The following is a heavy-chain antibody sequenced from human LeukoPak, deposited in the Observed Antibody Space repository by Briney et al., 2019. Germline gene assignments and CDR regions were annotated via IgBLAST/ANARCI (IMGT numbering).Heavy chain of an antibody. D-gene: IGHD3-22*01. V-gene: IGHV3-23*01. CDR2: ISGDTKYT. Sequence: PGGSLRLSCAASGFTFSTYGLTWVRQAPGKGLEWVSLISGDTKYTYYADSVKGWFTISRDNSKNTLFLQMNSLRAEDTAVYYCAKARGYSDYSGYRTFDYWGQGALVTVSS. CDR1: GFTFSTYG. J-gene: IGHJ4*02. CDR3: AKARGYSDYSGYRTFDY.